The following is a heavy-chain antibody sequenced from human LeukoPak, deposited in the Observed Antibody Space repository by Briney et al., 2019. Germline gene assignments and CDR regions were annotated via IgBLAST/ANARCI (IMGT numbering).Heavy chain of an antibody. CDR1: GYTFTSYY. J-gene: IGHJ4*02. Sequence: APVKVSCKASGYTFTSYYMHWVRQAPGQGLEWMGIINPSGGSTSYAQKFQGRVTMTRDTSTSTVYMELSSLRSEDTAVYYCAREGGIAAAGSWGQGTLVTVSS. V-gene: IGHV1-46*01. CDR3: AREGGIAAAGS. CDR2: INPSGGST. D-gene: IGHD6-13*01.